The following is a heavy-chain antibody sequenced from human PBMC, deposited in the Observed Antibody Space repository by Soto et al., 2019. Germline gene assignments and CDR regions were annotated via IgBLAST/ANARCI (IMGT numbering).Heavy chain of an antibody. Sequence: QVQLVQSGAEVKKPGASVKVSCKASGYTFTTYGITWVRQAPGQGLEWMVWISAYRGNTNYAQKPQRRLTGTTDTSTNTAYMDLRSLRSDATAVYYCARVVKAGDYGDYGRYYFDYWGHGTLVTVSS. J-gene: IGHJ4*01. CDR3: ARVVKAGDYGDYGRYYFDY. CDR1: GYTFTTYG. V-gene: IGHV1-18*04. D-gene: IGHD4-17*01. CDR2: ISAYRGNT.